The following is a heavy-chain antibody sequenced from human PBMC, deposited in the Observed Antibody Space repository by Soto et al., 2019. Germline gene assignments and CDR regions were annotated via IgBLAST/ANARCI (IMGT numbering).Heavy chain of an antibody. CDR1: GGSISSSSYY. D-gene: IGHD1-7*01. CDR3: ARHPGAGTGTHHDY. CDR2: IYYSGST. Sequence: QLQLQESGPGLVKPSETLSLTCTVSGGSISSSSYYWGWIRQPPGKGLEWIGSIYYSGSTYYNPSLKSRVTISVDTSKNQFSLKLSSVTAADTAVYYCARHPGAGTGTHHDYWGQGTLVTVSS. V-gene: IGHV4-39*01. J-gene: IGHJ4*02.